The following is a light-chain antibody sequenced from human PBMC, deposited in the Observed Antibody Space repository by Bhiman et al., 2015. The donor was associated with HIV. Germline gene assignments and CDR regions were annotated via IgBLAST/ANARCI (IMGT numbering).Light chain of an antibody. Sequence: QSVLTQPPSASGSPGQSVTISCTGTSSDVGGYNYVSWYQQHPGKAPKLMIYEVSKRPSGVPDRFSGSKSGNTASLTVSGLQAEDEADYYCSSYAGSTKGYVFGTGTKVTVL. CDR2: EVS. CDR3: SSYAGSTKGYV. V-gene: IGLV2-8*01. CDR1: SSDVGGYNY. J-gene: IGLJ1*01.